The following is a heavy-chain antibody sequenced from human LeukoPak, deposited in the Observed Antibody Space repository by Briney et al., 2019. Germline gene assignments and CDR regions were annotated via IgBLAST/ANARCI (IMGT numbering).Heavy chain of an antibody. V-gene: IGHV3-23*01. CDR2: ISGSGGST. CDR3: AKRKVVGNGGYYHTSPFQH. J-gene: IGHJ1*01. CDR1: GFTFSSYA. Sequence: PGGSLRLSCAASGFTFSSYAMSWVRQAPGKGLEWVSAISGSGGSTYYADSVKGRFTISRDNSKNTLYLQMNSLRAEDTAVYYCAKRKVVGNGGYYHTSPFQHWGRGTLVTVSS. D-gene: IGHD3-22*01.